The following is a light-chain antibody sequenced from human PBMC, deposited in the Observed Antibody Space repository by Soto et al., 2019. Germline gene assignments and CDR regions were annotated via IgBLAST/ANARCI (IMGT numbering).Light chain of an antibody. CDR3: QSHDSSLSGSYV. CDR1: SSNIGAGYD. Sequence: QSVLTQPPSVSGAPGQRVTISCTGSSSNIGAGYDVHWYQQLPGTAPKLLIYGNSNRPSGVPDLFSGSKSGTSASLAITGLQAEEEVYYSCQSHDSSLSGSYVFGTVTKLTV. CDR2: GNS. V-gene: IGLV1-40*01. J-gene: IGLJ1*01.